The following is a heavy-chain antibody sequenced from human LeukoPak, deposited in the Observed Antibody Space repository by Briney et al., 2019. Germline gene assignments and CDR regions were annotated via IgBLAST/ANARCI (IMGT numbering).Heavy chain of an antibody. CDR3: ARDPNRLADNGGDYFDY. J-gene: IGHJ4*02. Sequence: GRSLRLSCAASVFTFISYSMHCVRHAPRKGLEWVADISYDGSHKYYAHSVKSRFTISRDNSKNTVYLQMTTLTTEDTAIFYCARDPNRLADNGGDYFDYWGQGTLVTVSS. D-gene: IGHD2-21*01. CDR1: VFTFISYS. V-gene: IGHV3-30*04. CDR2: ISYDGSHK.